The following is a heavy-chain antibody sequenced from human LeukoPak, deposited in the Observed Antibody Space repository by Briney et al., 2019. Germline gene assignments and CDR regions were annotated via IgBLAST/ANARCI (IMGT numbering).Heavy chain of an antibody. V-gene: IGHV3-48*02. D-gene: IGHD2-2*02. CDR3: ARSFPYCSSTSCYTAWFDP. J-gene: IGHJ5*02. CDR2: ISSSSSTI. Sequence: GGSLRLSCAASGFTFSSYSMNWVRQAPGKGLEWVSYISSSSSTIYYADSVKGRFTISRDNAKNSLYLQMNSLRDEDTAVYYCARSFPYCSSTSCYTAWFDPWGQGTLVTVSS. CDR1: GFTFSSYS.